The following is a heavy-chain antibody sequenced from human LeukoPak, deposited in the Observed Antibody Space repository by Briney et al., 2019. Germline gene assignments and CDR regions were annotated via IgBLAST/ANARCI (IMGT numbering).Heavy chain of an antibody. Sequence: PSETLSLTCTVPGGTISSYYWSWIRQPPGKGLEWIGYIYYSGSTNYNPSLKSRVTISVDTSTNQFSLKLSSVTAADTAVYYCARGDSSVGRRAFDIWGQGTMVTVSS. CDR3: ARGDSSVGRRAFDI. V-gene: IGHV4-59*01. CDR1: GGTISSYY. J-gene: IGHJ3*02. CDR2: IYYSGST. D-gene: IGHD3-22*01.